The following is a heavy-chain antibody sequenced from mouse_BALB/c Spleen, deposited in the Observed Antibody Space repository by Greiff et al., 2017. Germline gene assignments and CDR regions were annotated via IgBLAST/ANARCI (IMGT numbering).Heavy chain of an antibody. CDR2: ISSGGST. V-gene: IGHV5-6-5*01. CDR1: GFTFSSYA. J-gene: IGHJ2*01. Sequence: EVQVVESGGGLVKPGGSLKLPCAASGFTFSSYAMSWVRQTPEKRLEWVASISSGGSTYYPDSVKGRFTISRDNARNILYLQMSSLRSEDTAMYYCARSKVDYWGQGTTLTVSS. CDR3: ARSKVDY.